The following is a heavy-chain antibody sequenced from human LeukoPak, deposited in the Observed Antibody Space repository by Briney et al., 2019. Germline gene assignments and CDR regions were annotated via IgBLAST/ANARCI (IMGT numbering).Heavy chain of an antibody. J-gene: IGHJ6*02. CDR2: ISAYNGNT. CDR3: ARLIITIFGVVAHMDV. V-gene: IGHV1-18*01. D-gene: IGHD3-3*01. Sequence: ASVKDSCKASGYTFTSYGISWVRQAPGQGLEWIGWISAYNGNTNYAQKLQGRVTMTTDTSTSTAYMELRSLRSDDTAVYYCARLIITIFGVVAHMDVWGQGTTVTVSS. CDR1: GYTFTSYG.